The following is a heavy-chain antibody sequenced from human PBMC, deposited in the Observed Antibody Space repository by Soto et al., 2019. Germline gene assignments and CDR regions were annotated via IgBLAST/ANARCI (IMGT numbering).Heavy chain of an antibody. D-gene: IGHD1-26*01. CDR1: GFTVSSNY. V-gene: IGHV3-53*02. CDR2: ISTGGST. Sequence: EVQLVETGGGLIQPGGSLRLSCAASGFTVSSNYMSWVRQAPGKGLEWVSVISTGGSTYYADSVKGRFTISRGNSKNTLYLQMNSLIAEDTAVYYCASGFPTTDYWGQGTLVTVSS. J-gene: IGHJ4*02. CDR3: ASGFPTTDY.